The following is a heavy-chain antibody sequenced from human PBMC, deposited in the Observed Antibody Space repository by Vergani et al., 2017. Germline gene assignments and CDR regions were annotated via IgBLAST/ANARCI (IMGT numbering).Heavy chain of an antibody. D-gene: IGHD5-12*01. Sequence: QVQLVQSGAEVKKPGSSVKVSCKASGGIFSSYTISWVRQAPGQGLEWRGRNIPILGIANYAQKFQGRVTITADTSTSTAYMELISLRSEDTAVYYCAIDEVATIGEYYFDYWGQGTLVTVSS. CDR2: NIPILGIA. CDR3: AIDEVATIGEYYFDY. CDR1: GGIFSSYT. J-gene: IGHJ4*02. V-gene: IGHV1-69*08.